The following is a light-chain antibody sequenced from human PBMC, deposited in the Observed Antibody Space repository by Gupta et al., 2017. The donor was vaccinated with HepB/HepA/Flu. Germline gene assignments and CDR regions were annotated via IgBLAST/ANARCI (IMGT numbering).Light chain of an antibody. Sequence: DLQLTQSPSSLSASVGDRVIITCRAIQSISTYFTWYQQKPGTAPQLLIYGASSLQIGVPSRFSGSGSGTEFTLTISSLQPADFATYYCQQSYSIPPGTFGQGTKV. CDR2: GAS. CDR3: QQSYSIPPGT. J-gene: IGKJ1*01. CDR1: QSISTY. V-gene: IGKV1-39*01.